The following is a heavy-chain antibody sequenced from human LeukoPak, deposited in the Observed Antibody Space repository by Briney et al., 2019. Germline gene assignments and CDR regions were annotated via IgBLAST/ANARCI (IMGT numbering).Heavy chain of an antibody. Sequence: GRALRLSCAASGFTFSSYGMHWVRQAPGKGLEWVSTISRRDGSTYYPDSVKGRFTISRDNSKNTLYLQMSSLRVDDTAVYYCARVGNDGNCYQSDYWGQGTLVTVSS. CDR3: ARVGNDGNCYQSDY. V-gene: IGHV3-23*01. D-gene: IGHD3-22*01. J-gene: IGHJ4*02. CDR1: GFTFSSYG. CDR2: ISRRDGST.